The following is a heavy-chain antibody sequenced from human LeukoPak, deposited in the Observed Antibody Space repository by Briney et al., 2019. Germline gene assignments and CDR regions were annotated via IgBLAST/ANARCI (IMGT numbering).Heavy chain of an antibody. Sequence: SETLSLTCTVSGGSIRSYYWSWIRQPPGKGLEWIGYIYSSGSTNYNPSLKSRVTISVDTSKNQFSLKLSSVAAADTAVYYCARVGYSSGWYVDYWGQGTLVTVSS. CDR1: GGSIRSYY. J-gene: IGHJ4*02. V-gene: IGHV4-4*08. CDR3: ARVGYSSGWYVDY. D-gene: IGHD6-19*01. CDR2: IYSSGST.